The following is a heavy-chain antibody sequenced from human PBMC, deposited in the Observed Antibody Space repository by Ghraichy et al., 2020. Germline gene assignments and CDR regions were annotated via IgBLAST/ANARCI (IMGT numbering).Heavy chain of an antibody. J-gene: IGHJ6*02. V-gene: IGHV1-69*13. Sequence: SVKVSCKASGGTFSSYAISWVRQAPGQGLEWMGGIIPIFGTANYAQKFQGRVTITADESTSTAYMELSSLRSEDTAGYYCARRGGGTKVGYYYYGMDVWGQGTTVTVSS. CDR1: GGTFSSYA. CDR2: IIPIFGTA. D-gene: IGHD4-23*01. CDR3: ARRGGGTKVGYYYYGMDV.